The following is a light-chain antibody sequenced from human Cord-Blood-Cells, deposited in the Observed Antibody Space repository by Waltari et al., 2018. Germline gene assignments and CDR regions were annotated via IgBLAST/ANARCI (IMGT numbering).Light chain of an antibody. CDR1: QSVFYSSNNKNY. V-gene: IGKV4-1*01. Sequence: DIVTTQSPDPLAVSLGGRATINCTSSQSVFYSSNNKNYLAWYQQKQGQPPTMLIYWASTRESGVPDRFSGSGSGTDFTLAISSLQAEEVAVYYCQQYYSTPLTFGGGTKVEIK. CDR3: QQYYSTPLT. J-gene: IGKJ4*01. CDR2: WAS.